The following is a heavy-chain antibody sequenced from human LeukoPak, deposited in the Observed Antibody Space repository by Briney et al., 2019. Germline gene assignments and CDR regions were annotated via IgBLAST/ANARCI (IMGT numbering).Heavy chain of an antibody. D-gene: IGHD3-22*01. CDR1: GFTFSSYS. Sequence: PGGSLRLSCAASGFTFSSYSMNRVRQAPGKGLEWVSSISSSSSYIYYADSVKGRFTISRDNAKNSLYLQMNSLRAEDTAVYYCARDYYDSSGFFDYWGQGTLVTVSS. V-gene: IGHV3-21*01. CDR3: ARDYYDSSGFFDY. CDR2: ISSSSSYI. J-gene: IGHJ4*02.